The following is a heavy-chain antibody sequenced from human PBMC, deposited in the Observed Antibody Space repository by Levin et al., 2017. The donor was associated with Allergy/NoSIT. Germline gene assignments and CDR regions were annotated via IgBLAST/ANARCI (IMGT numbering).Heavy chain of an antibody. D-gene: IGHD2-21*02. CDR1: GYTFSNYA. V-gene: IGHV1-18*01. J-gene: IGHJ4*02. CDR2: ISPYTGNA. CDR3: ARDPQTYCVGDCREVTNFDL. Sequence: ASVKVSCKASGYTFSNYAISWVRQAPGQGLEWMGWISPYTGNANYAQSLQGRVTVTTDTSTSTAYLELRNLRSDDTAVYFCARDPQTYCVGDCREVTNFDLWGQGTLVTVSS.